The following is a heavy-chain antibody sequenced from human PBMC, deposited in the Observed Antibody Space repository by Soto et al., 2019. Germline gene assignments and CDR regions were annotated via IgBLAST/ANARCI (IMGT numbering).Heavy chain of an antibody. CDR2: ISSSSSYI. CDR1: GFTFSSYS. J-gene: IGHJ5*02. CDR3: ARARLELLAWFDT. D-gene: IGHD1-26*01. V-gene: IGHV3-21*01. Sequence: GGSLRLSCAASGFTFSSYSMNWVRQAPGKGLEWVSSISSSSSYIYYADSVKGRFTISRDNAKNSLYLQMNSLRAEDTAVYYCARARLELLAWFDTWGQATLVTVSS.